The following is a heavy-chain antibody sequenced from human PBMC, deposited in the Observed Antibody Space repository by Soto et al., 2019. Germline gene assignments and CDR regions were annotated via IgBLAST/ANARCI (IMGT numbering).Heavy chain of an antibody. V-gene: IGHV3-64D*06. CDR2: ISSNGGST. CDR1: GFTFSSYA. CDR3: VKGMWGRYFDWSTQLIDC. J-gene: IGHJ4*02. Sequence: GGSLRLSCSASGFTFSSYAMHWVRQAPGKGLEYVSAISSNGGSTYYADSVKGRFTISRDNSKNTLYLQMSSLRAEDTAVYYCVKGMWGRYFDWSTQLIDCWGQGTLVTVSS. D-gene: IGHD3-9*01.